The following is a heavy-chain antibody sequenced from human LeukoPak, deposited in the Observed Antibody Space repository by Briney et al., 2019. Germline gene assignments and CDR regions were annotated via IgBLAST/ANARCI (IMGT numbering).Heavy chain of an antibody. D-gene: IGHD1-1*01. V-gene: IGHV3-66*02. Sequence: GGSLRLSCAASGFTVSSNYMSWVRQAPGKGLEWVSVIYSGGSTYYADSVKGRFTISRDNAKNSLYLQMNSLGVEDTAFYYCAKDLANSWTIDYWGQGTLVTVSS. CDR2: IYSGGST. CDR1: GFTVSSNY. J-gene: IGHJ4*02. CDR3: AKDLANSWTIDY.